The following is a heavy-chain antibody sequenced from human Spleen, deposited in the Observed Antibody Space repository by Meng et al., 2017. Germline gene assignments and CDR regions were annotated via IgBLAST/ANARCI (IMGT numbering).Heavy chain of an antibody. CDR2: ISAYNGNT. D-gene: IGHD4-17*01. CDR1: GYTFPDYY. Sequence: QVQLWQSGAEGKQPGASVKVSCQASGYTFPDYYLHWVRQAPGQGLEWMGWISAYNGNTNYAQKLQGRVTMTTDTSTSTAYMELRSLRSDDTAVYYCAGGMTTVTMGWFDPWGQGTLVTVSS. V-gene: IGHV1-18*04. CDR3: AGGMTTVTMGWFDP. J-gene: IGHJ5*02.